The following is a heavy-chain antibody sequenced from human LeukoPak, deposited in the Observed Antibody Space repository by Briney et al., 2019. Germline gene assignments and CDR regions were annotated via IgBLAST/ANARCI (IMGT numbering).Heavy chain of an antibody. V-gene: IGHV3-33*08. Sequence: GGSLRLSCAASGFTFSSYGMPWVRQAPGKGLEWVAVIWYDGSNKYYADSVKGRFTISRDNSKNTLYLQMNSLRAEDTAVYYCARARGYSSGWYSSHDAFDIWGQGTMVTVSS. J-gene: IGHJ3*02. CDR2: IWYDGSNK. D-gene: IGHD6-19*01. CDR3: ARARGYSSGWYSSHDAFDI. CDR1: GFTFSSYG.